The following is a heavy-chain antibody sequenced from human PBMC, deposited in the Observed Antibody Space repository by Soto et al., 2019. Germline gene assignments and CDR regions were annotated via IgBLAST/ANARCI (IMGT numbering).Heavy chain of an antibody. V-gene: IGHV1-69*12. CDR3: ARSPGETTVTNYDY. J-gene: IGHJ4*02. D-gene: IGHD4-17*01. CDR2: IIPIFGTA. CDR1: GGTFSSYA. Sequence: QVQLVQSGAEVKKPGSSVKVSCKASGGTFSSYAISWVRQAPGQGLECMGGIIPIFGTANYAQKFQGRVTITADESTSTAYMELSSLRSEDTAVYYCARSPGETTVTNYDYWGQGTLVTVSS.